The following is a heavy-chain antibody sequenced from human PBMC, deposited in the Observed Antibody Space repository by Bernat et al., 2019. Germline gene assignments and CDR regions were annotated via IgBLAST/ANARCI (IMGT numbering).Heavy chain of an antibody. D-gene: IGHD3-22*01. CDR3: ATYYYDSSGYYSRVY. J-gene: IGHJ4*02. V-gene: IGHV4-30-2*01. CDR1: GGSISSGSYS. Sequence: QLQLQESGSGLVKPSQTLSLTCAVSGGSISSGSYSWSWIRQPPGKGLEWIGYIYHSGSTYYNPSLKSRVTISVDRSKNQFSLKLSSVTAADTAVYYCATYYYDSSGYYSRVYWGQGTLVTVSS. CDR2: IYHSGST.